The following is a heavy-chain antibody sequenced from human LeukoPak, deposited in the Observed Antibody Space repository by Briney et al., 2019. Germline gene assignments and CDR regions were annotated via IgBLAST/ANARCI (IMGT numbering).Heavy chain of an antibody. CDR2: IYYSGST. Sequence: PSETLSLTCSVSGGYLGSYYWSWIRQPPGKRLEWIGYIYYSGSTKYNPSLESRATISIDTSKNQFSLNVSPVTAADTGVYFCARGYGGYRASYGMDVWGQGTTVTVS. J-gene: IGHJ6*02. CDR1: GGYLGSYY. D-gene: IGHD5-12*01. V-gene: IGHV4-59*01. CDR3: ARGYGGYRASYGMDV.